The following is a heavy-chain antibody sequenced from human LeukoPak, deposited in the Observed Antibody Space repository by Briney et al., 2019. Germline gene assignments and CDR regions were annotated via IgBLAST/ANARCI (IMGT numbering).Heavy chain of an antibody. CDR3: ARPYYYDSRIDP. Sequence: SETLSLTCAVYGGSFSGYYWSWIRQPPGKGLEWIGEINHSGSTNYNPSLKSRVTISVDTSKNQFSLKLSSVTAADTAVYYCARPYYYDSRIDPWGQGVLVTVSS. CDR1: GGSFSGYY. D-gene: IGHD3-22*01. CDR2: INHSGST. J-gene: IGHJ5*02. V-gene: IGHV4-34*01.